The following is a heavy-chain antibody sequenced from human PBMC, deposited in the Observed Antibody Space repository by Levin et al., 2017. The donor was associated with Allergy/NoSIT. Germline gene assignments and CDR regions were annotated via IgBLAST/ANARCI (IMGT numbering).Heavy chain of an antibody. CDR1: GGSISSYY. Sequence: SETLSLTCTVSGGSISSYYWSWIRQPPGKGLEWIGYIYYSGSTNYNPSLKSRVTISVDTSKNQFSLKLSSVTAADTAVYYCARLAPPEEYGDRYYYYYMDVWGKGTTVTVSS. V-gene: IGHV4-59*08. J-gene: IGHJ6*03. CDR2: IYYSGST. D-gene: IGHD4-17*01. CDR3: ARLAPPEEYGDRYYYYYMDV.